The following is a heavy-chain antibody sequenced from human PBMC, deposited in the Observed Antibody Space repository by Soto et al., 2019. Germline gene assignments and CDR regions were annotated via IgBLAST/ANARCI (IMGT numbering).Heavy chain of an antibody. CDR1: GYIFVNYG. Sequence: QVQLVQSGDEVRKPGSSVKVSCKASGYIFVNYGIAWVRQAPGQGLEWMGWISPYSGNTHYASKVQGRLTMTTDTXXXXXXXXXXXXXXXXXXXXXXXXVDXXVXXXPQDVWGQGTTVTVSS. CDR2: ISPYSGNT. J-gene: IGHJ6*02. CDR3: XXVDXXVXXXPQDV. D-gene: IGHD5-12*01. V-gene: IGHV1-18*01.